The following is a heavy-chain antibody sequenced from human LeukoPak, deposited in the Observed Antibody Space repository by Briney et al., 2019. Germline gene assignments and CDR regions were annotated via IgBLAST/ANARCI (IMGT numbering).Heavy chain of an antibody. CDR2: IYYSGST. Sequence: SETLSLTCTVSGGSISSSSYYWGWIRQPPGKGLEWIGYIYYSGSTNYNPSLKSRVTISVDTSKNQFSLKLSSVTAADAAVYYCARAALDYGDYYFDYWGQGTLVTVSS. D-gene: IGHD4-17*01. CDR3: ARAALDYGDYYFDY. CDR1: GGSISSSSYY. V-gene: IGHV4-61*05. J-gene: IGHJ4*02.